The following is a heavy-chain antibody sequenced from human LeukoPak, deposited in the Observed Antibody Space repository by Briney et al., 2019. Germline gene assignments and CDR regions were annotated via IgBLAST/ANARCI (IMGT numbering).Heavy chain of an antibody. D-gene: IGHD6-13*01. CDR2: ISGSGGST. CDR3: AKDQYSSSWYHYYYMDV. V-gene: IGHV3-23*01. CDR1: GFTFSSYA. J-gene: IGHJ6*03. Sequence: GGSLRLSCAASGFTFSSYAMSWVRQAPGKGLEWVSVISGSGGSTYYADSVKGRFTISRDNSKNTLYLQMNSLRAEDTAVYYCAKDQYSSSWYHYYYMDVWGKGTTVTVSS.